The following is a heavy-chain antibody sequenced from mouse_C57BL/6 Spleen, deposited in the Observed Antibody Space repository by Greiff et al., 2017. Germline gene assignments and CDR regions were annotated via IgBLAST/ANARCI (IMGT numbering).Heavy chain of an antibody. V-gene: IGHV1-80*01. CDR3: ARGGVYYDYDGVQAMDY. CDR1: GYAFSSYW. Sequence: LQQSGAELVKPGASVKISCKASGYAFSSYWMNWVKQRPGKGLEWIGQIYPGGGDTNYNGKFKGKATLTADKSSSTAYMQLSSLTSEDSAVYFCARGGVYYDYDGVQAMDYWGQGASVTVSS. D-gene: IGHD2-4*01. J-gene: IGHJ4*01. CDR2: IYPGGGDT.